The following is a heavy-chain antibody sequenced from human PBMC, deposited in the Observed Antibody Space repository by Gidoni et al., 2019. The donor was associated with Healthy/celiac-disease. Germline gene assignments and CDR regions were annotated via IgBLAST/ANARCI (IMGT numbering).Heavy chain of an antibody. CDR1: GGSISSRNW. CDR3: ASEGDSSGWNHYYGMDV. Sequence: QVQLQESGPGLVQPSGTLSLTCAVSGGSISSRNWWSWVRQPPGKGLEWIGEIYHSGSTNYNPSLKSRVTISVDKSKNQFSLKLSSVTAADTAVYYCASEGDSSGWNHYYGMDVWGQGTTVTVSS. J-gene: IGHJ6*02. V-gene: IGHV4-4*02. CDR2: IYHSGST. D-gene: IGHD6-19*01.